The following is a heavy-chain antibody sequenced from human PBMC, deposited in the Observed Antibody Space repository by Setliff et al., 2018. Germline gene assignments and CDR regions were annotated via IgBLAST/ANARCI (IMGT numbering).Heavy chain of an antibody. Sequence: PGGSLSLSCSASGFIFNNFWMNWVRQAPGKGLEWVANINQRESAKLYVDSVKGRFTISRDNAENSLYLQMTSLRAEDTAVYYCARTDGTNLGYLDNWGQGTLVTVSS. D-gene: IGHD2-8*01. V-gene: IGHV3-7*03. CDR3: ARTDGTNLGYLDN. CDR2: INQRESAK. CDR1: GFIFNNFW. J-gene: IGHJ4*02.